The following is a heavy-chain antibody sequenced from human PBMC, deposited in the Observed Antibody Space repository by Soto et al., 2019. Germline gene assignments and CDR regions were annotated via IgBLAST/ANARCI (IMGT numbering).Heavy chain of an antibody. V-gene: IGHV5-10-1*01. CDR3: ARHPYDSSGYYHNWFDP. CDR2: IDPSDSYT. CDR1: GYSFTRYW. D-gene: IGHD3-22*01. J-gene: IGHJ5*02. Sequence: HGESLKISCKGSGYSFTRYWIYWVRQMPGKGLEWMGRIDPSDSYTNYSPSFQGHVTISADKSISTAYLQWSSLKASDTAMYYCARHPYDSSGYYHNWFDPWGQGTLVTVSS.